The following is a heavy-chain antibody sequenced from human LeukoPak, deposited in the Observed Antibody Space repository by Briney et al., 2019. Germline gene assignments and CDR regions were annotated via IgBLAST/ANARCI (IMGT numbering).Heavy chain of an antibody. V-gene: IGHV3-66*01. D-gene: IGHD3-16*01. CDR1: GFTVNSNY. CDR3: ASCATYYFDY. J-gene: IGHJ4*02. Sequence: GGSLRLSCEASGFTVNSNYMTWVRQAPGKGLEWVSIMYISGNTYYVDSVKGRFTISRDKSKNTVYLQMNSLRAEDTAVYYCASCATYYFDYWGQGTLVTVSS. CDR2: MYISGNT.